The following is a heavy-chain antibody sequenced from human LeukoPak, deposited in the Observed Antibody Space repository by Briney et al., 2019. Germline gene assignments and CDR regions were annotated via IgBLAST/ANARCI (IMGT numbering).Heavy chain of an antibody. V-gene: IGHV5-51*01. J-gene: IGHJ3*02. CDR3: ARVRSSWYTDAFDI. D-gene: IGHD6-13*01. CDR2: IYPADSDM. Sequence: GESLKISCQGSEYRFTSYWIAWVRQMPGKGLEWMGIIYPADSDMRYSPSFQGQVTMSVDKSISTAYLQWRRLKASDTAMYYCARVRSSWYTDAFDIWGQGTMVSV. CDR1: EYRFTSYW.